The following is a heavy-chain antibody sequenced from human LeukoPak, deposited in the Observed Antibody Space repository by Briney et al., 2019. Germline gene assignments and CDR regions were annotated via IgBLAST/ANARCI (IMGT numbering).Heavy chain of an antibody. V-gene: IGHV3-7*01. D-gene: IGHD3-22*01. J-gene: IGHJ4*02. CDR1: GFTLSSYW. CDR2: IKQDGSEK. CDR3: AREWADYYDSSGYYRIFDY. Sequence: GGSLRLSCAASGFTLSSYWMSWVRQAPGKGLEWVANIKQDGSEKYYVDSVKGRFTISRDNAENSLYLQMNSLRAEDTAVYYCAREWADYYDSSGYYRIFDYWGQGTLVTVSS.